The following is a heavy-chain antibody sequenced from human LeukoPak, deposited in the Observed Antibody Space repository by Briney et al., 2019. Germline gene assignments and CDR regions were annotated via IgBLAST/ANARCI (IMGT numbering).Heavy chain of an antibody. CDR2: IIPIFGTA. Sequence: GASVKVSCKASGGTFSSYAISWVRQAPGQGLDWMGGIIPIFGTANYAQKFQGRVTITADESTSTAYMELSSLRSEDTAVYYCARGLLSTSYYYYMDVWGKGTTVTVSS. V-gene: IGHV1-69*01. J-gene: IGHJ6*03. D-gene: IGHD2-2*01. CDR1: GGTFSSYA. CDR3: ARGLLSTSYYYYMDV.